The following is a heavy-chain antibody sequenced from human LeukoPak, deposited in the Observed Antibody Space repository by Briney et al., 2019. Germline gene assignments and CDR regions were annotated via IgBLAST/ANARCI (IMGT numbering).Heavy chain of an antibody. CDR3: ARDRRQQLENWFDP. CDR1: GGTFSSYA. V-gene: IGHV1-69*13. CDR2: IIPIFGTS. D-gene: IGHD6-13*01. Sequence: SVKVSCKASGGTFSSYAINWVRQAPGQGLEWMGGIIPIFGTSNYAQKFQGRVTITADESTSTAYMELSSLRSEDTAVHYCARDRRQQLENWFDPWGQGTLVTVSS. J-gene: IGHJ5*02.